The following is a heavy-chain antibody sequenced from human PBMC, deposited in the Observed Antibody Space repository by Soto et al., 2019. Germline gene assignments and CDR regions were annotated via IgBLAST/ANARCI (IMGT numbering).Heavy chain of an antibody. Sequence: GGSLRLSCTASGFTFGDYAMSWFRQAPGKGLEWVGFIRSKAYGGTTEYAASVKGRFTISRDDSKSIAYLQMNSLKTEDTAVYYCTKLVVAGHVDSNWFDPWGQGTLVTVSS. CDR2: IRSKAYGGTT. CDR3: TKLVVAGHVDSNWFDP. D-gene: IGHD6-19*01. V-gene: IGHV3-49*03. J-gene: IGHJ5*02. CDR1: GFTFGDYA.